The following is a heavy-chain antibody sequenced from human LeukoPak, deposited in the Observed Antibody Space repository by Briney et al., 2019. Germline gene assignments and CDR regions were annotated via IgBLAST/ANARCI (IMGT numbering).Heavy chain of an antibody. V-gene: IGHV4-4*07. D-gene: IGHD3-9*01. J-gene: IGHJ3*02. CDR2: IYTSGST. CDR3: ARDYDILTGYYGGDAFDI. CDR1: GGSISSYY. Sequence: SETLSLTCTVSGGSISSYYWSWIRHPAGKGLEWIGRIYTSGSTNYNPSLKSRVTMSVDTSKNQFSLKLSSVTAADTAVYYCARDYDILTGYYGGDAFDIWGQGTMVTVSS.